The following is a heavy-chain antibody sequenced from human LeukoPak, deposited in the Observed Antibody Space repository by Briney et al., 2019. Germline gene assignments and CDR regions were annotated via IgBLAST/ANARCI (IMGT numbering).Heavy chain of an antibody. CDR1: GFTFSDYY. CDR3: ARVVKQWLGHHFDY. CDR2: ISSSGSTI. V-gene: IGHV3-11*01. D-gene: IGHD6-19*01. Sequence: GGSLRLSCAASGFTFSDYYMSWIRQAPGKGLEGVSYISSSGSTIYYADSVKGRFTIPRDNAKNSLYLQMNSLRAEDTAVYYCARVVKQWLGHHFDYWGQGTLVTVSS. J-gene: IGHJ4*02.